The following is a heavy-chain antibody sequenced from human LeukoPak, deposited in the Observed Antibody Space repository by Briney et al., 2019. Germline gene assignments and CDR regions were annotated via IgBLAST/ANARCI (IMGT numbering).Heavy chain of an antibody. Sequence: ASVTVSCKASGYTFTGHYIHWVRQAPGQGLEWMGWINPQTGYANFAQSFQGRATLTSDTSITTAYMELTGLTSDDTAVYYCAKDEPQDCRDAECSSALDPWGQGTLIIVSS. CDR3: AKDEPQDCRDAECSSALDP. D-gene: IGHD2-8*01. CDR1: GYTFTGHY. V-gene: IGHV1-2*02. J-gene: IGHJ5*02. CDR2: INPQTGYA.